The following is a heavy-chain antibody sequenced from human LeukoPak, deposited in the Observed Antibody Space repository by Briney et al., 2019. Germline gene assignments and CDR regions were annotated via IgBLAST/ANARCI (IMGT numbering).Heavy chain of an antibody. J-gene: IGHJ4*02. CDR1: GGSIIGYY. CDR2: IYYSGGT. D-gene: IGHD1-14*01. Sequence: SETLSLTCTVSGGSIIGYYWSWIRQPPGKGLEWIASIYYSGGTNNNPSLKSRITVSLDTSKNQFSLKLSSVTAADTAVYYCARHRGSNLNRSFDFWGQGTLVTVSS. V-gene: IGHV4-59*08. CDR3: ARHRGSNLNRSFDF.